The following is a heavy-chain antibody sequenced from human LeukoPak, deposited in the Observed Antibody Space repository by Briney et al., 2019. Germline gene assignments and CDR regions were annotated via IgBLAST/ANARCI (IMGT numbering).Heavy chain of an antibody. CDR1: GFTFSRYA. V-gene: IGHV3-48*03. Sequence: GGSLRLSCAASGFTFSRYAMGWVRQAPGKGLEWVSYISSSGSTIYYADSVKGRFTISRDNAKNSLYLQMNSLRAEDTAVYYCAELGITMIGGVWGKGTTVTISS. J-gene: IGHJ6*04. CDR3: AELGITMIGGV. CDR2: ISSSGSTI. D-gene: IGHD3-10*02.